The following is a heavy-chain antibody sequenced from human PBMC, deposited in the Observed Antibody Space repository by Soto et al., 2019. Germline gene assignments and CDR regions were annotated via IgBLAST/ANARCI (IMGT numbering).Heavy chain of an antibody. D-gene: IGHD5-12*01. CDR1: GFTFSSYG. J-gene: IGHJ6*02. V-gene: IGHV3-30*03. Sequence: LRLSCAASGFTFSSYGMHWVRQAPGKGLEWVAVISYDGSNKYYADSVKGRFTISRDNSKNTLDLQMNSLRAEDTAVYYCARDRAGVGYNIDVWGQGTTVTVSS. CDR3: ARDRAGVGYNIDV. CDR2: ISYDGSNK.